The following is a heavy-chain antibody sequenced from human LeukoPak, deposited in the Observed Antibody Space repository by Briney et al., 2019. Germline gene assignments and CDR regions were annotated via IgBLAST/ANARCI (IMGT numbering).Heavy chain of an antibody. V-gene: IGHV4-34*01. D-gene: IGHD3-9*01. Sequence: SETLSLTCAVYGGSFSGYYWSWIRQPPGKGLEWIGSIYHSGSTYYNPSLKSRVTISVDTSKNQFSLKLSSVTAADTAVYYCARGLRYGDWFDPWGQGTLVTVSS. CDR1: GGSFSGYY. CDR3: ARGLRYGDWFDP. J-gene: IGHJ5*02. CDR2: IYHSGST.